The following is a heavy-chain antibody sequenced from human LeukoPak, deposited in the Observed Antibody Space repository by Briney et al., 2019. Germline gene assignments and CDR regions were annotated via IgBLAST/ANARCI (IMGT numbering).Heavy chain of an antibody. CDR3: ARRYGSVKVFGLGV. D-gene: IGHD3-10*01. CDR1: GGSISNYY. CDR2: IYYTGNT. J-gene: IGHJ6*02. Sequence: PSETLSLTCTVSGGSISNYYWNWIRQSPGKGLEWIAYIYYTGNTDYNPSLKSRVTISVDTSRNQFSLKLRSVTAADTAVYYCARRYGSVKVFGLGVWGQGTTVTVSS. V-gene: IGHV4-59*08.